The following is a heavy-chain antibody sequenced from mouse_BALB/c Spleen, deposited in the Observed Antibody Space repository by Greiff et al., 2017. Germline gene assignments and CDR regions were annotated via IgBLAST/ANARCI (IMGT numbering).Heavy chain of an antibody. CDR2: ISNGGGST. Sequence: EVQRVESGGGLVQPGGSLKLSCAASGFTFSSYTMSWVRQTPEKRLEWVAYISNGGGSTYYPDTVKGRFTISRDNAKNTLYLQMSSLKSEDTAMYYCARQGAGTYYFDYWGQGTTLTVSS. V-gene: IGHV5-12-2*01. CDR1: GFTFSSYT. CDR3: ARQGAGTYYFDY. J-gene: IGHJ2*01. D-gene: IGHD4-1*01.